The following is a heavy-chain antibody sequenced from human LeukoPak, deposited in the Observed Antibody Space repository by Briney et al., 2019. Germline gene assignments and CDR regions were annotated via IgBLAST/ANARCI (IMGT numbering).Heavy chain of an antibody. CDR2: ISSSGSTI. CDR1: GFTFSSYE. J-gene: IGHJ4*02. Sequence: GGSLRLSCAASGFTFSSYEMNWVRQAPGKGLEWVSYISSSGSTIYYADSVKGRFTISRDNAKNSLYLQMNSLRAEDTALYYCARGSGSSWYFYFDYWGQGTLVTVSS. V-gene: IGHV3-48*03. D-gene: IGHD6-13*01. CDR3: ARGSGSSWYFYFDY.